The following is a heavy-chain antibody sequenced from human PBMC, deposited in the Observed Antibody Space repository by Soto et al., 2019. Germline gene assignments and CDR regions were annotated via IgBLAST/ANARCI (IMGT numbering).Heavy chain of an antibody. V-gene: IGHV3-30-3*01. CDR1: GFTFISYA. CDR2: ISYDGSNK. J-gene: IGHJ4*02. CDR3: ARVAMYYYGSGSYYNPIDY. D-gene: IGHD3-10*01. Sequence: GGSLRLSCAASGFTFISYAMHWVRQAPGKGLEWVAVISYDGSNKYYADSVKGRFTISRDNSKNTLYLQMNSLRAEDTAVYYCARVAMYYYGSGSYYNPIDYWGQGTLVTVSS.